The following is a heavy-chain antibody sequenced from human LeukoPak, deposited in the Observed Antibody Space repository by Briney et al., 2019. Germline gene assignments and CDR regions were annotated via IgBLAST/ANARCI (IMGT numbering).Heavy chain of an antibody. D-gene: IGHD2/OR15-2a*01. CDR1: GFTFSSYA. CDR2: ISGSGGST. J-gene: IGHJ6*03. Sequence: TGGSLRLSCAASGFTFSSYAMSWVRQAPGKGLEWVSAISGSGGSTYYADSVKGRFTISRDNSKNTLYLQMNSLRAEDTAMYYCAREGLIGGGNYYYYYMDVWGKGTTVTVSS. CDR3: AREGLIGGGNYYYYYMDV. V-gene: IGHV3-23*01.